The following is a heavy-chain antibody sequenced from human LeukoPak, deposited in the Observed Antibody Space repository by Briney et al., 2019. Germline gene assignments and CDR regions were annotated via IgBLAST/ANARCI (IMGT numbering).Heavy chain of an antibody. CDR2: IWYDGSNK. J-gene: IGHJ4*02. CDR1: GFTFSSYG. V-gene: IGHV3-33*01. CDR3: ARDAPIPRERPDDYGDYGDY. D-gene: IGHD4-17*01. Sequence: GGSLRLSCAASGFTFSSYGMHWVRQAPGKGLEWVAVIWYDGSNKYYADSVKGRFTISRDNSKNTLYLQMNSLRAEDTAVYYCARDAPIPRERPDDYGDYGDYWGQGTLVTVS.